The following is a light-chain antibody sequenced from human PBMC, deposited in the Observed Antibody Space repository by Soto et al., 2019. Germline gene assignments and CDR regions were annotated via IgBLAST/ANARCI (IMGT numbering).Light chain of an antibody. Sequence: EIVLTQSPGSLSLPPGGRATLSCRASQTVSSVHLAWYQQKRGHAPRLFIYGASSSAAGIPDRFSGSGSGTDFTLTISRLEPEDFAVYYCQQYDNSLWTFGQGTKVDIK. CDR1: QTVSSVH. CDR3: QQYDNSLWT. J-gene: IGKJ1*01. V-gene: IGKV3-20*01. CDR2: GAS.